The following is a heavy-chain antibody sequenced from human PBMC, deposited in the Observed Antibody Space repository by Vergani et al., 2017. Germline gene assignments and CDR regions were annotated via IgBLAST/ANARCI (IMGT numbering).Heavy chain of an antibody. Sequence: QVQLVQSGAEVKKPGASVKVSCKASGYTFTSYGISWVRQAPGQGLEWMGWISAYNGTTNYAQKLQGRVTMTTDTSTSTAYMELRILRSDDTAVYYCARGLLLVVVPAAIHDRGGLFDYWGQGTLVTVSS. CDR2: ISAYNGTT. V-gene: IGHV1-18*01. CDR3: ARGLLLVVVPAAIHDRGGLFDY. D-gene: IGHD2-2*02. J-gene: IGHJ4*02. CDR1: GYTFTSYG.